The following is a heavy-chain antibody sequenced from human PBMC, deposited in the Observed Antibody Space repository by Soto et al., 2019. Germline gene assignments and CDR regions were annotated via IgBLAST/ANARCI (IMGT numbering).Heavy chain of an antibody. Sequence: ASVKVSCKASGGTFSSYAISWVRQAPGQGLEWMGGIIPIFGTANYAQKFQGRVTITADESTSTAYMELSSLRSEDTAVYYCARLGSSSWHSYYSYGMDVWGQGTTVTVSS. D-gene: IGHD6-13*01. CDR2: IIPIFGTA. CDR1: GGTFSSYA. CDR3: ARLGSSSWHSYYSYGMDV. V-gene: IGHV1-69*13. J-gene: IGHJ6*02.